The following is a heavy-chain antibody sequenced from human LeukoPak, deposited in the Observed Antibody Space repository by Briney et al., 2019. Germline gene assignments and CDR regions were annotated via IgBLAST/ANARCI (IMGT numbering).Heavy chain of an antibody. CDR1: GYTFTGYY. CDR2: INPNSGGT. V-gene: IGHV1-2*02. Sequence: ASVKVSCKASGYTFTGYYMHWVRQAPGQGLEWMGWINPNSGGTNYAQTFQGRVTMTRDTSISTAYMELSRLRSDDTAVYYCARRFWSGYPHDAFDIWGQGTMVTVSS. J-gene: IGHJ3*02. CDR3: ARRFWSGYPHDAFDI. D-gene: IGHD3-3*01.